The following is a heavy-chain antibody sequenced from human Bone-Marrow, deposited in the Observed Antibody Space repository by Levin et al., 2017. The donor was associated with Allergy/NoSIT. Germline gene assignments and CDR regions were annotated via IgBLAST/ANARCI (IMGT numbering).Heavy chain of an antibody. D-gene: IGHD3-10*01. V-gene: IGHV4-59*08. CDR2: VYYTGGT. CDR3: ARGRLAEYYFDY. Sequence: SETLSLTCTVSGGSFSTYYWSWIRQSPGKGLEWIGYVYYTGGTNYNPSLKSRVTMSVDMSKRQFSLNLTSVTATDTAVYYCARGRLAEYYFDYWGQGSLVTVSS. J-gene: IGHJ4*02. CDR1: GGSFSTYY.